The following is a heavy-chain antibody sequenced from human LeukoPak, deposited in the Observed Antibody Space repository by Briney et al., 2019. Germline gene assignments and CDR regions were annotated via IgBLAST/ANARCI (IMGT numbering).Heavy chain of an antibody. CDR3: ARERDDYGFDY. CDR1: GFTFSSYA. CDR2: ISYDGSNN. D-gene: IGHD4-17*01. V-gene: IGHV3-30-3*01. J-gene: IGHJ4*02. Sequence: GGSLRLSCAASGFTFSSYAMHWVRQAPGKGLEWVAVISYDGSNNYYADSVKGRFTISRDNSKNTLYVQMNSLRPEDTAVYYCARERDDYGFDYWGLGTLVTVSS.